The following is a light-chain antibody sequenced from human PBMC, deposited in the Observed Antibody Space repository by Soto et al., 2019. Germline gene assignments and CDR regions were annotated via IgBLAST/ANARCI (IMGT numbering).Light chain of an antibody. CDR3: HQRKSWPRT. Sequence: EIVLTQSPATLSSSPGERVTLSCRASQTVSSKLAWYQHKPGQAPRLLIYDTSNRATGIPARFSGSGSGTDFTLTISSLEPEDFAVYYCHQRKSWPRTFGQGTKVDIK. V-gene: IGKV3-11*01. CDR2: DTS. J-gene: IGKJ1*01. CDR1: QTVSSK.